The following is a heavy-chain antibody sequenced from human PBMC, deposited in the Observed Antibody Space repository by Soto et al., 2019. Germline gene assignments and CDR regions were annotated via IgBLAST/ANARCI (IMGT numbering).Heavy chain of an antibody. CDR2: IYHSGST. CDR1: GGSISSSNW. J-gene: IGHJ5*02. CDR3: ARLYMVRGVMDWFDP. V-gene: IGHV4-4*02. D-gene: IGHD3-10*01. Sequence: QVQLQESGPGLVKPSGTLSLTCAVSGGSISSSNWWSWVRQPPGKGLQWIGEIYHSGSTNYNPSLQSRVTISVDKSKNQFSLKLSSVTAADTAVYYCARLYMVRGVMDWFDPWGQGTLVTVSS.